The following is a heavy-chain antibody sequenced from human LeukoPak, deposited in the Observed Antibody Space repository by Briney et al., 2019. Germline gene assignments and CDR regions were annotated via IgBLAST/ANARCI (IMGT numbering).Heavy chain of an antibody. Sequence: PSETLSLTCTVSGVSLSSYYWSWIRQPAGKGLEWIGRIYTSGSTNYNPSLKSRVTMSVDTSKNQFSLKLSSVTAADTAVYYCARAHTAMAPYDAFDIWGQGTMVTVSS. CDR2: IYTSGST. V-gene: IGHV4-4*07. CDR1: GVSLSSYY. CDR3: ARAHTAMAPYDAFDI. J-gene: IGHJ3*02. D-gene: IGHD5-18*01.